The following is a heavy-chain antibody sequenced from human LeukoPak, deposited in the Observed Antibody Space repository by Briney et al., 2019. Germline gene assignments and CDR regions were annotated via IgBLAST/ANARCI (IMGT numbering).Heavy chain of an antibody. CDR2: IIPIFGTA. CDR1: GGTFSSYA. Sequence: ASVKVSCKASGGTFSSYAISWVRQAPGQGLEWMGGIIPIFGTANYAQKFQGRVTISTDESTSTAYMELGSLRSEDTAVYYCARYNHGGYDLSWFDPWGQGTLVTVSS. V-gene: IGHV1-69*05. J-gene: IGHJ5*02. CDR3: ARYNHGGYDLSWFDP. D-gene: IGHD5-12*01.